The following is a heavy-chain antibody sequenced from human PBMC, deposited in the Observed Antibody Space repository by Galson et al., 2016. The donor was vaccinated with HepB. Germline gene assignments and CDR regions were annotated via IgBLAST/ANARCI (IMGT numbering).Heavy chain of an antibody. V-gene: IGHV4-39*02. Sequence: SETLSLTCIVSGAPITNDRFFWGWLRQPPGKGLEWIGSISYSGLTNYNPSLQGRVTISVETSKDHFSLEINSVTGAATAVYFCARLTWEVLGWFDTWGQGTLVTVSS. D-gene: IGHD1-26*01. CDR3: ARLTWEVLGWFDT. J-gene: IGHJ5*02. CDR1: GAPITNDRFF. CDR2: ISYSGLT.